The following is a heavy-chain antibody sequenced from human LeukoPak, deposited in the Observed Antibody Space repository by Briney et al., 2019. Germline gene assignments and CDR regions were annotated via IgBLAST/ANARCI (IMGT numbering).Heavy chain of an antibody. D-gene: IGHD3-10*01. CDR2: IIPIFGTA. J-gene: IGHJ5*02. V-gene: IGHV1-69*13. Sequence: SVKVSCKASGGTFSSYAISWVRQAPGQGLEWMGGIIPIFGTANYAQKFQGRVTITADEFTSTAYMELSSLRSEDTAVYYCAGGRGAMYNWFDPWGQGTLVTVSS. CDR1: GGTFSSYA. CDR3: AGGRGAMYNWFDP.